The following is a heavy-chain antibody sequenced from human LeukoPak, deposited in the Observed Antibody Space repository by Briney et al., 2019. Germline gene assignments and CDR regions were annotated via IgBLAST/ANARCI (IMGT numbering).Heavy chain of an antibody. Sequence: GGSLRLSCAASGFTFSSYCMSWVRQAPGKGLEWVANIKQDGSEKYYVDSVKGRFTISRDNAKNSLYLQMNSLRAEDTAVYYCARETTVTTFHWYFDLWGRGTLVTVSS. D-gene: IGHD4-17*01. CDR3: ARETTVTTFHWYFDL. V-gene: IGHV3-7*03. CDR2: IKQDGSEK. CDR1: GFTFSSYC. J-gene: IGHJ2*01.